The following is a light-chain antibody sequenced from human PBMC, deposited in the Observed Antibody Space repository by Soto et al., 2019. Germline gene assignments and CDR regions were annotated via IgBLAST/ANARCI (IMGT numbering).Light chain of an antibody. CDR3: QYYDGSPRT. J-gene: IGKJ2*01. CDR2: GVF. CDR1: QNIRNNY. Sequence: SVLTQSPGTVSLSPGESATLFCRTSQNIRNNYLAWYQQRPGQSPRLLIHGVFNRAAGIPDRFSGRGSGTDFTLTISGLQPEDSAVYYCQYYDGSPRTFGQGTKVEIK. V-gene: IGKV3-20*01.